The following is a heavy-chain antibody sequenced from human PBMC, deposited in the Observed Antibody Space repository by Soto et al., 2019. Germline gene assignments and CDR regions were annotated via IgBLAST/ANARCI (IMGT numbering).Heavy chain of an antibody. D-gene: IGHD3-10*01. Sequence: GGSLRLSCAASGFTFSSYAMSWVRQAPGKGLEWVSAISGSGGSTYYADSVKGRFTISRDNSKNTLYLQMNSLRAEDTAVFYCAKDISMVRGVIITSKYYYYYVWTSGAKGPRSPSP. CDR3: AKDISMVRGVIITSKYYYYYVWTS. V-gene: IGHV3-23*01. J-gene: IGHJ6*02. CDR2: ISGSGGST. CDR1: GFTFSSYA.